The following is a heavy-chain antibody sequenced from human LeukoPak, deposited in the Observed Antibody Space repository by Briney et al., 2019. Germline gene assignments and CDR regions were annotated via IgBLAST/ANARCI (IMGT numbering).Heavy chain of an antibody. Sequence: SETLSLTCAVYGGSFSGYYWSWIRQPPGKGLEWIGEINHSGSTNYNPSLKSRVTISVDTSKNQFSLKLNSVTAADTAVYYCARPSYCGGDCYIDYWGQGTLVTVSS. J-gene: IGHJ4*02. CDR2: INHSGST. V-gene: IGHV4-34*01. D-gene: IGHD2-21*02. CDR1: GGSFSGYY. CDR3: ARPSYCGGDCYIDY.